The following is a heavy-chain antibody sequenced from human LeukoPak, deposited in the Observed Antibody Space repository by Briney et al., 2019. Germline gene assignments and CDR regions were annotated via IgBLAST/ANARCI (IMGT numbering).Heavy chain of an antibody. CDR2: IWYDGSNK. Sequence: PGRSLRLSCAASGFTFSSYGMHWVRQAPGKGLEWVAVIWYDGSNKYYADSVKGRFTISRDNSKNTLYLQINSLRAEDTAVYYCARDRTERNFWSGYYSFDPWGQGTLVTVSS. J-gene: IGHJ5*02. CDR3: ARDRTERNFWSGYYSFDP. V-gene: IGHV3-33*01. D-gene: IGHD3-3*01. CDR1: GFTFSSYG.